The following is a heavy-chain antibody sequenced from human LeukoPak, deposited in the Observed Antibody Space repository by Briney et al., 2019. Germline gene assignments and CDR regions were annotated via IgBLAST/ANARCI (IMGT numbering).Heavy chain of an antibody. CDR2: IWSDGTNR. CDR1: GFTFSNYG. D-gene: IGHD1-14*01. J-gene: IGHJ4*02. CDR3: VPAFKREAPPPGFDF. Sequence: GGSLRLSCAASGFTFSNYGMYWVRQARGKGLEWVAVIWSDGTNRLHADSVKGRFTISIDNSKNTLYLQMNSLTPEDTAVYYCVPAFKREAPPPGFDFWGQGTLVTVSS. V-gene: IGHV3-30*02.